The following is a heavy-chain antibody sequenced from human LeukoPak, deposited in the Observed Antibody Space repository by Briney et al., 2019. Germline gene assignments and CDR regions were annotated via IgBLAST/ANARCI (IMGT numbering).Heavy chain of an antibody. CDR1: GFIFDDYT. V-gene: IGHV3-43*01. CDR2: ISWDGGTT. J-gene: IGHJ6*03. Sequence: GGSLRLSCAASGFIFDDYTMHWVRQAPGKGLEWVSLISWDGGTTYYADSVKGRFTISRDNSKNTLYLQMNSLRAGDTAVYYCAKGSKLVVITRDHYMAVWGKGTTVTISS. CDR3: AKGSKLVVITRDHYMAV. D-gene: IGHD3-22*01.